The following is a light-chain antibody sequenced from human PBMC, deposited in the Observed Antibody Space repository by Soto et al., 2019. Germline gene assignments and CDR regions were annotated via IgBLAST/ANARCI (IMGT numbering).Light chain of an antibody. CDR1: QSNTNY. CDR3: QQYNSSPRT. Sequence: MTPSSPTLSLSSGVISTRWCVASQSNTNYLAWYQQKPGKAPKLLIYAASTRETGIPARFSGSGSGTDFTLTISSLQSEDVATYYCQQYNSSPRTFGQGTKVDIK. J-gene: IGKJ1*01. V-gene: IGKV3-15*01. CDR2: AAS.